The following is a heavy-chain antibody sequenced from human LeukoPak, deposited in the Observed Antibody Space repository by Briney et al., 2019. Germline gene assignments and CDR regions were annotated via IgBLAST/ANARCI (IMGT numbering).Heavy chain of an antibody. CDR3: ARVHLWPREPYYFDY. D-gene: IGHD3-10*01. J-gene: IGHJ4*02. CDR2: INPNSGGT. Sequence: ASVKVSCKASGYTFTDYYMHWVRQAPGQGLEWMGWINPNSGGTNYAQKFQGRVTMTLDTSISTAYMELSRRRSDDTAVYYCARVHLWPREPYYFDYWGQGTLVTVSS. V-gene: IGHV1-2*02. CDR1: GYTFTDYY.